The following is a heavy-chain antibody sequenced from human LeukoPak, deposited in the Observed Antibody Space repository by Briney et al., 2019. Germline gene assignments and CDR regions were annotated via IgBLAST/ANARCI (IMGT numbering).Heavy chain of an antibody. D-gene: IGHD6-13*01. Sequence: PGGSLRLSCAASGFTFDDYGMSWVRQAPGKGLEWVSGINWNGGSTGYADSVKGRFTIPRDNAKTSLYLQMNSLRAADTAVYYCTRTRGPSYGSSWFDYWGQGALVTVSS. CDR1: GFTFDDYG. J-gene: IGHJ4*02. CDR3: TRTRGPSYGSSWFDY. V-gene: IGHV3-20*04. CDR2: INWNGGST.